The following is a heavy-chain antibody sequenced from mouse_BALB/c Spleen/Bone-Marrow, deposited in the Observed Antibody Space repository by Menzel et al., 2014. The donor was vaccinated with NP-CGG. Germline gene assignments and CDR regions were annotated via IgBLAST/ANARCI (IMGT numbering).Heavy chain of an antibody. Sequence: VKLVESGPGLVRPGVSVKLSCKGSGYTFTAYAMHWVKQSHAESLEWIGLISTYSGNTHYNQDFKGKATMTVDKSSSTAYMELARLTSEDSAIYYCARNFYGSSYFDYWGQGTTLTVSS. J-gene: IGHJ2*01. CDR1: GYTFTAYA. CDR3: ARNFYGSSYFDY. CDR2: ISTYSGNT. V-gene: IGHV1-67*01. D-gene: IGHD1-1*01.